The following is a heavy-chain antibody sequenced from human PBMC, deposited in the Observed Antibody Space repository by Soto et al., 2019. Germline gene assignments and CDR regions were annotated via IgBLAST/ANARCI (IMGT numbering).Heavy chain of an antibody. V-gene: IGHV4-31*03. D-gene: IGHD3-22*01. CDR2: MYYSGST. CDR3: ARTYSGYLDY. Sequence: QVQLQESGPGLVKPSQTLSLTCTVSGASITSGGYYWSWIRQHPGKGLEWIGYMYYSGSTYYNPSLKSRVTISEDTSKNQFSLKLSSVTAADTAVYYCARTYSGYLDYWGQGTLVTVSS. CDR1: GASITSGGYY. J-gene: IGHJ4*02.